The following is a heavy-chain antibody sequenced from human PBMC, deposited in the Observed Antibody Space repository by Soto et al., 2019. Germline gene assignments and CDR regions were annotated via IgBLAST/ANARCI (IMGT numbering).Heavy chain of an antibody. V-gene: IGHV4-59*01. CDR2: IYYSGST. Sequence: QVQLQESGPGLVKPSETLSLTCTVSGGSISSYYWSWIRQPPGKGLEWIGYIYYSGSTNYNPSLKSRVTISVDTSKNQFSLKLSSVTAADTAVYYCAGRPVGYDSSGYFDYWGQGTLVTVSS. CDR3: AGRPVGYDSSGYFDY. D-gene: IGHD3-22*01. J-gene: IGHJ4*02. CDR1: GGSISSYY.